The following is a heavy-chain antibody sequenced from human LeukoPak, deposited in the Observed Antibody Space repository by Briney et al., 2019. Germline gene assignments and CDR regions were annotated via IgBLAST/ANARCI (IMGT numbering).Heavy chain of an antibody. J-gene: IGHJ5*02. CDR2: ISSSSTFT. V-gene: IGHV3-11*06. D-gene: IGHD6-13*01. CDR3: ARVNGNIAADNWFDP. CDR1: EFTFSDFY. Sequence: PGESLRLSCAASEFTFSDFYMTWIRQAPGKGLEWVSYISSSSTFTNYADSVKGRFTISRDNAKNSLYLQMNSLRAEDTAMYYCARVNGNIAADNWFDPWGQGTLVTVSS.